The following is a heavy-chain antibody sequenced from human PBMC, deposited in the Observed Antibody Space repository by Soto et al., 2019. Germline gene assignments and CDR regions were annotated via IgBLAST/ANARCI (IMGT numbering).Heavy chain of an antibody. V-gene: IGHV4-59*01. CDR2: IYNNGRT. CDR1: GGSISSSS. Sequence: SETLSLTCTVSGGSISSSSWSWIRQPPGRGLEWIGYIYNNGRTDYNPSLKSRVTIPVDTSKNHFSLKLSSVTPADTAVYYCARARFCTSTSCYHYFDFWGQGTLVTVS. J-gene: IGHJ4*02. D-gene: IGHD2-2*01. CDR3: ARARFCTSTSCYHYFDF.